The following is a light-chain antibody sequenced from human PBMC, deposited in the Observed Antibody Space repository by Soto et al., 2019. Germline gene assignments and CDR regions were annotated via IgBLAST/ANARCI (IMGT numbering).Light chain of an antibody. V-gene: IGLV1-44*01. CDR1: SSNIGSNR. CDR3: QSYDSSLTGSI. J-gene: IGLJ1*01. Sequence: QSVLTQPPSASGTPGQRVTISCSGSSSNIGSNRVNWYQQLPGTAPKLLIYSNNQRPSGVPDRFSGSKSGTSASLAISGLQSEDEADYYCQSYDSSLTGSIFGTGTKLTVL. CDR2: SNN.